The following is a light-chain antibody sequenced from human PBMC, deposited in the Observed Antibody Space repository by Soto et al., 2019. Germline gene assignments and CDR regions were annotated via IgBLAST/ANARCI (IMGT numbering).Light chain of an antibody. V-gene: IGKV3-11*01. CDR3: QQYDHWPRGT. CDR1: QSVSSY. J-gene: IGKJ2*01. Sequence: EIVLTQSPATLSLSPGERATLSCRSSQSVSSYSAWYQQKPGQAPRLLIYGASNRATGIPARFSGSGSGTDFTLTISSLEPEDFAVYYCQQYDHWPRGTFGQGTKLEI. CDR2: GAS.